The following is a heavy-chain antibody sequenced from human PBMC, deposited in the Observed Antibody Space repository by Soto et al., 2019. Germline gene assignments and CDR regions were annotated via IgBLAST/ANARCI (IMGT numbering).Heavy chain of an antibody. V-gene: IGHV3-74*01. D-gene: IGHD3-16*01. Sequence: EVQLVESGGGLVQPGGSLRLSCAASGFTFSRYPMHWVRQAPGKGLVWVSRINSDGSSTRYADSVKGRFTVSRDNAKNTLYLEMNSPRAEDTAVYYCARGSSYALDYWGQGTLVTVSS. CDR1: GFTFSRYP. J-gene: IGHJ4*02. CDR2: INSDGSST. CDR3: ARGSSYALDY.